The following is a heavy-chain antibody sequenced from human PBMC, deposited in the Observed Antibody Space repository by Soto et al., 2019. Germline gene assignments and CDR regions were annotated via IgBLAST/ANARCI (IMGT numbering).Heavy chain of an antibody. J-gene: IGHJ3*02. CDR3: ARVTKDSSGHFDAFDI. CDR1: GYTFTGYY. V-gene: IGHV1-2*04. D-gene: IGHD3-22*01. Sequence: ASVKVSCKASGYTFTGYYMHWVRQAPGQGLEWMGWINPNSGGTNYAQKFQGWVTMTRDTSISTAYMELSRLRSDDTAVYYCARVTKDSSGHFDAFDIWGQGTMVTVSS. CDR2: INPNSGGT.